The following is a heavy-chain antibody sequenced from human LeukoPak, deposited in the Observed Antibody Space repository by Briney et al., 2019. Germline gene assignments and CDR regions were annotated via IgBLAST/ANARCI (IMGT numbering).Heavy chain of an antibody. CDR2: IYYSGNT. D-gene: IGHD6-13*01. J-gene: IGHJ5*02. Sequence: PSETLSLTCTVFGGSISGYYWSWIRQPPGKGLEWIGYIYYSGNTNYNPSLKSRVSISVDTSKNQFSLNLSSVTAADTAVYYCARLHFAAAEELDPWGQGTLVTVCS. CDR3: ARLHFAAAEELDP. CDR1: GGSISGYY. V-gene: IGHV4-59*08.